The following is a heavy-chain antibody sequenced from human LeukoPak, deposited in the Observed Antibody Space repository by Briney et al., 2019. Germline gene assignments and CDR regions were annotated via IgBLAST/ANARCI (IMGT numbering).Heavy chain of an antibody. V-gene: IGHV1-69*05. CDR3: AREASIAARDFDY. Sequence: ASVKVSCKASGGTFSSYAISWVRQAPGQGLEWMGGIIPIFGTANYAQKFQGRVTITTDESTSTAYMELSSLRSEDTAVYYCAREASIAARDFDYWGQGTLVTVSS. J-gene: IGHJ4*02. D-gene: IGHD6-6*01. CDR1: GGTFSSYA. CDR2: IIPIFGTA.